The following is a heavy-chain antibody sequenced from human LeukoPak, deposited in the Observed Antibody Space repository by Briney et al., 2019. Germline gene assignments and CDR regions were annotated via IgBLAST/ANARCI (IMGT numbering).Heavy chain of an antibody. CDR1: GFPFSVFA. J-gene: IGHJ6*03. CDR2: ISGGGDNT. Sequence: PGGSLRLSCAVSGFPFSVFAMSWVRQAPGKGLEWVSTISGGGDNTYFADSVKGRFTISRDNSKNTLFLQMVSLRAEDTAVYYCAKFEGALLGNYYMDVWGKGTTVTVSS. V-gene: IGHV3-23*01. CDR3: AKFEGALLGNYYMDV.